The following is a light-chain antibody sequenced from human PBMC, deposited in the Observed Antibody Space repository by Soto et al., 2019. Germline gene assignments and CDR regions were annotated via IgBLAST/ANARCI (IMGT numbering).Light chain of an antibody. CDR1: QSVDSNY. Sequence: EIVLTQSPGTLSLSPGERATLSCRASQSVDSNYLAWYQQKPGQAPSLLIYGASSRATGIPDRFSGSGSGTDFTLTISRLEPEDFAVYYCQQFGSSPMYTFGQGTKVEIK. CDR2: GAS. J-gene: IGKJ2*01. CDR3: QQFGSSPMYT. V-gene: IGKV3-20*01.